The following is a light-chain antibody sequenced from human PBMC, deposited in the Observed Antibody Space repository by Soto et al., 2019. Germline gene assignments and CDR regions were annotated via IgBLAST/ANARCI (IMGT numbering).Light chain of an antibody. CDR3: QDYGTSAPWT. Sequence: EVVLTQSPGTLSLSPGERATLSCRASQNIRGNELAWYQQKPGQAPRLLIYRGSSRATGIPDRFSGRGSGTYFTLTISRLEPDDFAVYYCQDYGTSAPWTFGQGTKVEIK. CDR2: RGS. CDR1: QNIRGNE. J-gene: IGKJ1*01. V-gene: IGKV3-20*01.